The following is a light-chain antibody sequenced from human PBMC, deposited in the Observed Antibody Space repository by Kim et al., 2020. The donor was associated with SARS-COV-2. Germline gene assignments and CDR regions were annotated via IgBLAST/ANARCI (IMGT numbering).Light chain of an antibody. CDR1: SGSIDDNY. J-gene: IGLJ2*01. V-gene: IGLV6-57*04. CDR3: QSYNRSNVV. CDR2: EDD. Sequence: NFMLTQPHSVSESPGKTVTISCTRSSGSIDDNYVQWYQQRPGGVPTTVIYEDDQRPSGVYDRFSGSIDNSSNSASLTISGLKTEDEADYYCQSYNRSNVVFGGGTQLTVL.